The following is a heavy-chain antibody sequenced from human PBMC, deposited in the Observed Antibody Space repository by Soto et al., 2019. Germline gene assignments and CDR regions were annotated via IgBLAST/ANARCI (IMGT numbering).Heavy chain of an antibody. J-gene: IGHJ4*02. CDR1: GFTFSNYA. Sequence: GGSLRLSCTASGFTFSNYAMSWVRQAPGKGLEWVSAISDGGGSTYYADSVKGRFTISRDNSKNTLYLQMNSLRAGDTAVYHCAQRRYCSSTSCYSFDSWGQGTLVTVSS. CDR2: ISDGGGST. CDR3: AQRRYCSSTSCYSFDS. D-gene: IGHD2-2*01. V-gene: IGHV3-23*01.